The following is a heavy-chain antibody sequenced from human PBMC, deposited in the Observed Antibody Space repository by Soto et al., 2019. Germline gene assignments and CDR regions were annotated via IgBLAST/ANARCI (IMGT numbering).Heavy chain of an antibody. CDR1: GYTFTSYD. CDR3: ARGAVLVPAADTPYYYYYYGMDV. Sequence: QVQLVQSGAEVKKPGASVKVSCKASGYTFTSYDINWVRQATGQGLEWMGWMNPNSGNTGYAQKFQGRRPMTRNTSISTAYMELSSLRSDDTAVYYCARGAVLVPAADTPYYYYYYGMDVWGQGTTVTVSS. V-gene: IGHV1-8*01. J-gene: IGHJ6*02. CDR2: MNPNSGNT. D-gene: IGHD2-2*01.